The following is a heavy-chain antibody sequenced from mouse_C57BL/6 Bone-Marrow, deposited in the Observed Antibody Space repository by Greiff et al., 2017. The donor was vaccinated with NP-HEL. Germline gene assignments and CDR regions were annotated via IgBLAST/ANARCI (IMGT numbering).Heavy chain of an antibody. Sequence: VQLQESGPELVKPGASVKISCKASGYAFSSSWMNWVKQRPGKGLEWIGRIYPGDGDTNYNGKFKGKATLTADKSSSTAYMQLSSLTSEDSAVYFCARNYSNYWYVDVWGTGTTVTVSS. V-gene: IGHV1-82*01. D-gene: IGHD2-5*01. J-gene: IGHJ1*03. CDR2: IYPGDGDT. CDR3: ARNYSNYWYVDV. CDR1: GYAFSSSW.